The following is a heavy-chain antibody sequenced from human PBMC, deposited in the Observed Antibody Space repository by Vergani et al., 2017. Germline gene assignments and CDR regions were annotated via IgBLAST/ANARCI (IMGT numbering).Heavy chain of an antibody. CDR3: ARADSGFDY. D-gene: IGHD3-3*01. V-gene: IGHV4-34*01. Sequence: QVQLQQWGAGLLKPSETLSLTCAVYGGSFSGYYWSWIRQPPGKGLEWIGEINHSGSTNYNPSLKSGVTISVDTSNNQFSLKLSSVTAADTAVYYCARADSGFDYWGQGTLVTVSS. CDR1: GGSFSGYY. J-gene: IGHJ4*02. CDR2: INHSGST.